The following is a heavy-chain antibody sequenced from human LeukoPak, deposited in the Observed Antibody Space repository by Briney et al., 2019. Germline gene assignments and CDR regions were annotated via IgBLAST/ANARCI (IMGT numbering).Heavy chain of an antibody. CDR2: FDPEDGET. V-gene: IGHV1-24*01. J-gene: IGHJ4*02. CDR3: ARHGYYGSGGDYSLGYFDY. CDR1: GYTLTELS. Sequence: ASVKVSCKVSGYTLTELSMHWVRQAPGKGLEWMGGFDPEDGETIYAQKFQGRVTMTEDTSTDTAYLELSSLRSEDTAVYYCARHGYYGSGGDYSLGYFDYWGQGTLVTVSS. D-gene: IGHD3-10*01.